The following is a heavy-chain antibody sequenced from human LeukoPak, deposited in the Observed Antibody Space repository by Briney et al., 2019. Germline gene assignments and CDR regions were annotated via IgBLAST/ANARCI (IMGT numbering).Heavy chain of an antibody. CDR2: INPNSGGT. V-gene: IGHV1-2*02. D-gene: IGHD1-1*01. CDR3: ASTTGTTSGDWFDP. J-gene: IGHJ5*02. CDR1: GYTFTGYY. Sequence: ASVKVSCKASGYTFTGYYMHWVRQAPGQGLEWMGWINPNSGGTNYAQKFQGRVTMTGDTSISTAYMELSRLRSDDTAVYYCASTTGTTSGDWFDPWGQGTLVTVSS.